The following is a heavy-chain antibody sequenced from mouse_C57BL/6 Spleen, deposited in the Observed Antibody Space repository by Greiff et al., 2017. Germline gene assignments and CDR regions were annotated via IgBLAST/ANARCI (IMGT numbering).Heavy chain of an antibody. CDR2: IDPETGGT. Sequence: VKLVESGAELVRPGASVTLSCKASGYTFTDYEMHWVKQTPVHGLEWIGAIDPETGGTAYNQKFKGKAILTADKSSSTAYMELRSLTSEDSAVYYCTRGWLLQAWFAYWGQGTLVTVSA. V-gene: IGHV1-15*01. CDR1: GYTFTDYE. CDR3: TRGWLLQAWFAY. J-gene: IGHJ3*01. D-gene: IGHD2-3*01.